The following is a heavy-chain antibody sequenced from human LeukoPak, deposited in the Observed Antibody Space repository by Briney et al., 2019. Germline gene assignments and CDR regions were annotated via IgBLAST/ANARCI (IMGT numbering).Heavy chain of an antibody. D-gene: IGHD6-13*01. CDR1: GYSFTSYW. V-gene: IGHV5-51*01. CDR2: IYPGDSDT. J-gene: IGHJ4*02. CDR3: ARGGAAAGLLFDY. Sequence: GASLKISCQGSGYSFTSYWIGWVREMPGKGLEWMGIIYPGDSDTRYSPSFQGQVTISADKSISTAYLQWSSLKASDTAMYYCARGGAAAGLLFDYWGQGTLVTVSS.